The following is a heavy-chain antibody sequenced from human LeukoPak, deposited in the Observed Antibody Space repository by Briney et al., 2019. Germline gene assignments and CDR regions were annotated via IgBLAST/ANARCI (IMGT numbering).Heavy chain of an antibody. V-gene: IGHV1-69*01. CDR1: GGTFSSYA. J-gene: IGHJ5*02. CDR3: ARGYCSGGTCYLVENWLDP. Sequence: SVKVSCKASGGTFSSYAISWVRQAPGQGLEWMGGIIPIFGTANYALKFQGRVTITADESTSTAYMELSSLRSDDTAVYYCARGYCSGGTCYLVENWLDPWGQGTLVTVSS. D-gene: IGHD2-15*01. CDR2: IIPIFGTA.